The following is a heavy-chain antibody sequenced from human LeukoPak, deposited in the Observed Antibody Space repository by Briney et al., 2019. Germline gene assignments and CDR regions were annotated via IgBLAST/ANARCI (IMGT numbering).Heavy chain of an antibody. CDR1: GFTFSSYA. Sequence: GRSLRLSCAASGFTFSSYAMHWVRQAPGKGLEWVAVIPYDGSNKYYADSVKGLFTISRDNSKNTLYLQMNSLRAEDTAVYYCARDIIDYWGQGTLVTVSS. V-gene: IGHV3-30*01. CDR3: ARDIIDY. J-gene: IGHJ4*02. CDR2: IPYDGSNK.